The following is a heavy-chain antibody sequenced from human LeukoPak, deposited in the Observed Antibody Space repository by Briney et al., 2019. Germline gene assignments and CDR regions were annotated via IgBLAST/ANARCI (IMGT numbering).Heavy chain of an antibody. V-gene: IGHV4-59*01. D-gene: IGHD5-18*01. J-gene: IGHJ4*02. CDR2: IYYSGST. Sequence: SETLSLTCTVSGGSISSYYWSWIRQPPGKGLEWIGYIYYSGSTNYNPSLKSRVTISVDTSKNQFSLKLNSVTAADTAVYYCARGHTAMVPYYFDYWGQGTLVTVSS. CDR1: GGSISSYY. CDR3: ARGHTAMVPYYFDY.